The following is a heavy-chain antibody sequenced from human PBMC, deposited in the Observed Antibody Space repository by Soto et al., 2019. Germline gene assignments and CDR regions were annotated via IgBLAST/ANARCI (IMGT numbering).Heavy chain of an antibody. CDR3: ARSRVDIKHYMDV. J-gene: IGHJ6*03. CDR1: GFTFSSYS. CDR2: ISSSSSYI. Sequence: GGSLRLSCAASGFTFSSYSMNWVRQAPGKGLEWVSSISSSSSYIYYADSVKGRFTISRDNAKNSLYLQMNSLRAEDTAVYYCARSRVDIKHYMDVWGKGTTVTVSS. V-gene: IGHV3-21*01. D-gene: IGHD2-2*03.